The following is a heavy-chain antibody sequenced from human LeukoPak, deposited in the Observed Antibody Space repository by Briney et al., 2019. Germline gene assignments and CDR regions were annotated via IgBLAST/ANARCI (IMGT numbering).Heavy chain of an antibody. CDR3: AKDRPGIAVTRGAFDI. V-gene: IGHV3-48*01. CDR1: GFTLSSYS. CDR2: ISSSSSTI. J-gene: IGHJ3*02. Sequence: GGSLRLSCAASGFTLSSYSMNWVRQAPGKGLEWVSYISSSSSTIYYADSVKGRFTISRDNAKNSLYLQMNSLRAEDTAVYYCAKDRPGIAVTRGAFDIWGQGTMVTVSS. D-gene: IGHD6-19*01.